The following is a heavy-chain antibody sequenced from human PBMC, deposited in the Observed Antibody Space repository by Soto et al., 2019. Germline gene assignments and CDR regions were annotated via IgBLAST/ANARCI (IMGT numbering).Heavy chain of an antibody. D-gene: IGHD3-22*01. CDR1: GGTFSSYA. CDR3: ARDRGPSSGYYPYWFDP. V-gene: IGHV1-69*12. J-gene: IGHJ5*02. CDR2: IIPIFGTA. Sequence: QVQLVQSGAEVKKPGSSVKVSCKASGGTFSSYAISWVRQDPGQGLEWMGEIIPIFGTANYAQKFQGRVTITADESKSTAYMELSSMRSDDTTGYYCARDRGPSSGYYPYWFDPWGQGTLVTVSS.